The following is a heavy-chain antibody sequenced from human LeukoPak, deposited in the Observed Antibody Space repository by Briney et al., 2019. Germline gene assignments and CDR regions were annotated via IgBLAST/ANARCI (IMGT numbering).Heavy chain of an antibody. D-gene: IGHD3-3*01. J-gene: IGHJ4*02. CDR1: GFTFSSYA. Sequence: PGGSLRLSCAASGFTFSSYAMSWVRQAPGKGLEWVSAISGSGGSTYYADSVKGRFTISRDNSKNTLYLQMNSLRAEDTAVYYCAKVLAIPYDFLGYYFDYWGQGTLVTVSS. CDR3: AKVLAIPYDFLGYYFDY. V-gene: IGHV3-23*01. CDR2: ISGSGGST.